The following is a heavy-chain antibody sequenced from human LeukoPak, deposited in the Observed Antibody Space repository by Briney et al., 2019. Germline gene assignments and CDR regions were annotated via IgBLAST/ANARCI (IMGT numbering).Heavy chain of an antibody. CDR3: ARSPRIAAALI. Sequence: GGSLRLSCAASGFAVSSNYMSWVRQAPGKGLEWVSVIYSGGSTYYADSVKGRFTISRDNSKNTLYLQMNSLRAKDTAVYYCARSPRIAAALIWGQGTLVTVSS. CDR2: IYSGGST. CDR1: GFAVSSNY. J-gene: IGHJ4*02. V-gene: IGHV3-66*01. D-gene: IGHD6-13*01.